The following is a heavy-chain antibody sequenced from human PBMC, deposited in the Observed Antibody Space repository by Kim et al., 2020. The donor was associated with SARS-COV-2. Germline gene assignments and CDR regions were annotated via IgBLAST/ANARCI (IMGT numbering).Heavy chain of an antibody. CDR2: ISGSGGST. V-gene: IGHV3-23*01. CDR3: AKDLYGMVRGVKDAFDI. J-gene: IGHJ3*02. D-gene: IGHD3-10*01. CDR1: GFTFSSYA. Sequence: GGSLRLSCAASGFTFSSYAMSWVRQAPGKGLEWVSAISGSGGSTYYADSVKGRFTISRDNSKNTLYLQMNSLRAEDTAVYYCAKDLYGMVRGVKDAFDIWGQGTMVTVSS.